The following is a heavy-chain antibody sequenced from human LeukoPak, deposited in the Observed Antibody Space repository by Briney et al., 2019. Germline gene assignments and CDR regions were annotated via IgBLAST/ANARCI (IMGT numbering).Heavy chain of an antibody. D-gene: IGHD3-22*01. Sequence: ASVTVSCKASGYTFTSCDINWVRQATGQGLEWMGWMNPNSGNTGYAQKFQGRVTMTRNTSISTAYMELSSLRSEDTAVYYCARTAPYYYDSSGSNDYWGQGTLVTVSS. J-gene: IGHJ4*02. CDR1: GYTFTSCD. CDR3: ARTAPYYYDSSGSNDY. CDR2: MNPNSGNT. V-gene: IGHV1-8*01.